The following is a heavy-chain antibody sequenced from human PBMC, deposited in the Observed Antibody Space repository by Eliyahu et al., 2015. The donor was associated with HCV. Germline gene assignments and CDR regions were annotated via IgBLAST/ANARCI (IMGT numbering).Heavy chain of an antibody. CDR3: ARGGNRHWELPQY. Sequence: EVQLVESGGGLVKPGGSLRLSCAASGFTFSSYSMNWVRQAPGKGLEWVSSISSSSSYIYYADSVKGRFTISRDNAKNSLYLQMNSLRAEDTAVYYCARGGNRHWELPQYWGQGTLVTVSS. D-gene: IGHD1-26*01. CDR1: GFTFSSYS. V-gene: IGHV3-21*01. CDR2: ISSSSSYI. J-gene: IGHJ4*02.